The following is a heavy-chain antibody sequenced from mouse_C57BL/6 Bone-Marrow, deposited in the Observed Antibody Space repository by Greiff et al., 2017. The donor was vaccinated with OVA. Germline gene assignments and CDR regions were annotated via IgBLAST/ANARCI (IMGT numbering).Heavy chain of an antibody. Sequence: QVQLQQPGAELVKPGASVKLSCKASGYTFTSYWMHWVKQRPGRGLEWIGRIDPNSGGTKYNEKFKSKATLTVDKPSSTAYMQLSSLTSEDSAVYYCARGDCLLRYPYYYAMDYWGQGTSVTVSS. CDR3: ARGDCLLRYPYYYAMDY. CDR2: IDPNSGGT. CDR1: GYTFTSYW. D-gene: IGHD1-1*01. V-gene: IGHV1-72*01. J-gene: IGHJ4*01.